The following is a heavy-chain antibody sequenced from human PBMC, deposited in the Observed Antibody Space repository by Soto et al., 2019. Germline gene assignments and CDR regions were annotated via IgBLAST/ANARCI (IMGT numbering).Heavy chain of an antibody. D-gene: IGHD3-3*01. CDR2: IYYSGTT. CDR1: GTPINSADFY. Sequence: QLRESGPGLVKPSQTLSLTCTVSGTPINSADFYWTWIRQPPGKGLEWIGYIYYSGTTFHNPSLRSRISMSVYTSKNQFSLRLNSVTAADTAVYYCARGYDFAGFSPYGLDVWGQGTTVTVSS. CDR3: ARGYDFAGFSPYGLDV. J-gene: IGHJ6*02. V-gene: IGHV4-30-4*01.